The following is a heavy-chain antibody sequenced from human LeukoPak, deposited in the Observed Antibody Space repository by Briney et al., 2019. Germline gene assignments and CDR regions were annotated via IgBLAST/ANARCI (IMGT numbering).Heavy chain of an antibody. Sequence: ASVKVSCKASGGTFSTYPISWVRQAPGQGLEWMGGIIPIFGTANYAQKFQGRVTMTTDTSTSTAYMELRSLRSDDTAVYYCARRERITMIVSYWGQGTLVTVSS. J-gene: IGHJ4*02. D-gene: IGHD3-22*01. CDR2: IIPIFGTA. V-gene: IGHV1-69*05. CDR3: ARRERITMIVSY. CDR1: GGTFSTYP.